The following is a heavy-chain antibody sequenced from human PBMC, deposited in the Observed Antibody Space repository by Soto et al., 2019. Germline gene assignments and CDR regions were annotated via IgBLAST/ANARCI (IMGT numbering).Heavy chain of an antibody. CDR2: ISSSSSTI. J-gene: IGHJ4*02. V-gene: IGHV3-48*02. CDR1: GFTFSSYS. D-gene: IGHD5-12*01. Sequence: HPGGSLRLSCAASGFTFSSYSMNWVRQAPGKGLEWVSYISSSSSTIYYADSVKGRFTISRDNAKNSLYLQMNSLRDEDTAVYYCAIGGRIVATTNPFDYWGQGTLVTVSS. CDR3: AIGGRIVATTNPFDY.